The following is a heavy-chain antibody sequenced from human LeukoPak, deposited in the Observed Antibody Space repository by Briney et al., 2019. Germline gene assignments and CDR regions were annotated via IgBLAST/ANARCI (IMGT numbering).Heavy chain of an antibody. D-gene: IGHD1-26*01. V-gene: IGHV3-13*04. CDR3: ARGMYSGSYHYYYYGMDV. Sequence: GGYLRLFCAAAGVTFSSCDMHWVRRATGKGLVWVSAISTAGDTYYPGSVKGRFTISRENAKNSLYLQMNSLRAGDTAVYYCARGMYSGSYHYYYYGMDVWGQGTTVTVSS. CDR2: ISTAGDT. CDR1: GVTFSSCD. J-gene: IGHJ6*02.